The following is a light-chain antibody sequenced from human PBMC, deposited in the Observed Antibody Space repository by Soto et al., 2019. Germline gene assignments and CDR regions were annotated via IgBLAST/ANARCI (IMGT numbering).Light chain of an antibody. CDR3: SSKPSRDTRA. CDR1: STDIGVYNY. V-gene: IGLV2-14*03. CDR2: GVT. J-gene: IGLJ1*01. Sequence: GYSTDIGVYNYVSWYKQHTGKAPKLMMYGVTSRPSGVSNSFSGSKSGNTAHLTISGLQAEDEADYYCSSKPSRDTRAFGPGTKVTVL.